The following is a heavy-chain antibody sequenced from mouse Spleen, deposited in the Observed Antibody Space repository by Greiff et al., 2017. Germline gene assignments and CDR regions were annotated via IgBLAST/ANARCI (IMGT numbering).Heavy chain of an antibody. CDR3: TREYGNYVRAMDY. CDR1: GYTFTSYY. V-gene: IGHV1S81*02. Sequence: VKLVESGAELVKPGASVKLSCKASGYTFTSYYMYWVKQRPGQGLEWIGEINPSNGGTNFNEKFKSKATLTVDKSSSTAYMQLSSLTSEDSAVYYCTREYGNYVRAMDYWGQGTSVTVSS. D-gene: IGHD2-10*02. J-gene: IGHJ4*01. CDR2: INPSNGGT.